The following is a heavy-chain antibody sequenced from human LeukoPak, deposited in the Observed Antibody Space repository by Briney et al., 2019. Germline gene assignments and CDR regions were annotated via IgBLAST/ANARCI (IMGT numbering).Heavy chain of an antibody. CDR3: ARDILTGYSDY. CDR2: IYYSGST. CDR1: GGSISSYY. Sequence: SETLSLTCTVSGGSISSYYWSWIRQPPGMGLEWIGYIYYSGSTNYNPSLKSRVTISVDTSKNQFSLKLSSVTAADTAVYYCARDILTGYSDYWGQGTLVTVSS. D-gene: IGHD3-9*01. V-gene: IGHV4-59*01. J-gene: IGHJ4*02.